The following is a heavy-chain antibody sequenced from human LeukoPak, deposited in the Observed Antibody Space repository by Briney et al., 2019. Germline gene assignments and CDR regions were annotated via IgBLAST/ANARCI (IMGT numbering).Heavy chain of an antibody. D-gene: IGHD3-3*01. Sequence: GGSLRLSCAASGFTFSSYTMKWARQAPGKGMEWVSSISSSSSYIYYADSVKRRFTISRDNAKNSLYLQMNSLRAEDTAVYYCARAGGLYYDFWSGYYTDWGQGTLVTVSS. CDR3: ARAGGLYYDFWSGYYTD. CDR2: ISSSSSYI. CDR1: GFTFSSYT. V-gene: IGHV3-21*01. J-gene: IGHJ4*02.